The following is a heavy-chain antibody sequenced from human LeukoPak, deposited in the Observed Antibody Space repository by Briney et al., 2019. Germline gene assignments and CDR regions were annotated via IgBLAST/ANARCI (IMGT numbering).Heavy chain of an antibody. CDR1: GGSISSYY. CDR3: ARDRIAAAATEY. V-gene: IGHV4-4*07. Sequence: SETLSLTCTVSGGSISSYYWSWIRQPAGKGLEWIGRIYISGSTNYNPSLKSRVTMSVDTSKNQFSLKLSSVTAADTAVYYCARDRIAAAATEYWGQGTLVTVSS. D-gene: IGHD6-13*01. CDR2: IYISGST. J-gene: IGHJ4*02.